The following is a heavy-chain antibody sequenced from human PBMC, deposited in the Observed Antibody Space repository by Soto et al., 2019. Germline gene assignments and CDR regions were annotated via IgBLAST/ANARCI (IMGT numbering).Heavy chain of an antibody. J-gene: IGHJ4*02. CDR3: ARAKPLSKDVFDY. D-gene: IGHD4-4*01. CDR1: GGSFSGYY. Sequence: SETLSLTCAVYGGSFSGYYWSWIRQPPGKGLEWIGEINHSGSTNYNPSLKSRVTISVDTSKNQFSLKLSSVTAADTAVYYCARAKPLSKDVFDYWGQRTLVTVSS. CDR2: INHSGST. V-gene: IGHV4-34*01.